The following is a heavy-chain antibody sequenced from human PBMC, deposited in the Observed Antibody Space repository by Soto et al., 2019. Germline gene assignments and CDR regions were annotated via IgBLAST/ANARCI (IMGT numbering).Heavy chain of an antibody. D-gene: IGHD5-12*01. CDR1: GGSFSSYY. J-gene: IGHJ6*02. CDR2: INHSGST. V-gene: IGHV4-34*01. CDR3: ARSYHYLYYYYYGMDV. Sequence: SETLSLTCAVYGGSFSSYYWSWIRQPPGKGLEWIGEINHSGSTNYNPSLKSRVTISVDTSKNQFSLKLSSVTAADTAVYYCARSYHYLYYYYYGMDVWGQGTTVTVSS.